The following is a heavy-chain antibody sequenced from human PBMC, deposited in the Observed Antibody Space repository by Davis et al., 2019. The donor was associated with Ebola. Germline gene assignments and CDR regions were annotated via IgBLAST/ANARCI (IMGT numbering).Heavy chain of an antibody. D-gene: IGHD6-13*01. Sequence: SVQVSCQASGGTFSRYAISWVRQAPGQGLEWMGGIIPIFGTANYAQKFQGRVTITADKSTSTAYMELSSLRSEDTAVYYCARAAGAAAVYYYYGMDVWGQGTTVTVSS. V-gene: IGHV1-69*06. J-gene: IGHJ6*02. CDR1: GGTFSRYA. CDR3: ARAAGAAAVYYYYGMDV. CDR2: IIPIFGTA.